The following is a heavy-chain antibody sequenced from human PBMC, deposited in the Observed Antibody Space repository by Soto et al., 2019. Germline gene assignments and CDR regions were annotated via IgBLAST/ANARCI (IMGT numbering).Heavy chain of an antibody. Sequence: EVQLVESGGGLVQPGGSLRLSCAASGFTVSSNYMSWVRQAPGKGLEWVSVIYSGGSTYYADSVKGRFTISRDNSKNTLYLQMNSLSAEDTAVYYCASGRITMVRGVQGAFDIWGQGTMVTVSS. D-gene: IGHD3-10*01. V-gene: IGHV3-66*01. CDR2: IYSGGST. J-gene: IGHJ3*02. CDR1: GFTVSSNY. CDR3: ASGRITMVRGVQGAFDI.